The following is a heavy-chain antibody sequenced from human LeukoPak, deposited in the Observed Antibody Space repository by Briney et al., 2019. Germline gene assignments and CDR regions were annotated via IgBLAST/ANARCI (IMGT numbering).Heavy chain of an antibody. J-gene: IGHJ4*02. V-gene: IGHV4-59*01. CDR2: IFYSGNT. CDR3: TRGGNWAFHY. D-gene: IGHD4-23*01. Sequence: PSETLSLTCTVSGGSISSYYWSWIRQPPGKGLEWIGYIFYSGNTNYNPSLKSRVTISVDTSKNQFSLKLSSVTVADTAVYYCTRGGNWAFHYWGQGTLVTVSS. CDR1: GGSISSYY.